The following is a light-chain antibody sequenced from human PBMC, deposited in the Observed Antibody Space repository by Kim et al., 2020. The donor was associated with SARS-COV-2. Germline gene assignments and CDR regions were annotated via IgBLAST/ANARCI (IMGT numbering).Light chain of an antibody. Sequence: SASVGDRVTITCRASQSISSWLAWYQQKPGKAPKLLIYKASSLESGVPSRFSGSGSGTEFTLTISSLQPDDFATYYCQQYNSYVYTFGQGTKLEIK. CDR1: QSISSW. V-gene: IGKV1-5*03. CDR3: QQYNSYVYT. CDR2: KAS. J-gene: IGKJ2*01.